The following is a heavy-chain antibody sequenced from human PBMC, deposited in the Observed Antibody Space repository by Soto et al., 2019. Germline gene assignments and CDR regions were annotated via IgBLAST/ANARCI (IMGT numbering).Heavy chain of an antibody. CDR2: IIPIFGTA. Sequence: QVQLVQSGAEVKKPGSSVKVSCKASGGTFSSYAISWVRQAPGQGLEWLGGIIPIFGTANYAQKFQGRVTITADESTSTAYMELSSLRSEDTAVYYCARERSGGEDIESTDHYYYYGMDVWGQGTTVTVSS. CDR3: ARERSGGEDIESTDHYYYYGMDV. CDR1: GGTFSSYA. J-gene: IGHJ6*01. D-gene: IGHD5-12*01. V-gene: IGHV1-69*01.